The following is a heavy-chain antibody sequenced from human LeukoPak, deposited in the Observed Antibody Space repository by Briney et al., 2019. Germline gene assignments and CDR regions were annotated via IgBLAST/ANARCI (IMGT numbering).Heavy chain of an antibody. D-gene: IGHD2-21*02. CDR1: GFTFSSYW. CDR2: INSDGSII. J-gene: IGHJ4*02. CDR3: ARSMYCGGDCYYYFDY. V-gene: IGHV3-74*01. Sequence: PGGSLRLSCAASGFTFSSYWIHWVRQAPGKGLVWVSRINSDGSIIVYADSVKGGFTISRDNAKNTLYLQMNSLRAEDTAVYYCARSMYCGGDCYYYFDYWGQGTLVTVSS.